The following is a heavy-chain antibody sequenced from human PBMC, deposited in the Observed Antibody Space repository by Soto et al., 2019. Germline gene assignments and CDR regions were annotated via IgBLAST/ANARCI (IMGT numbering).Heavy chain of an antibody. CDR2: ISGSGGST. CDR1: GFTFSGYA. CDR3: AKGPNSGYDVPV. J-gene: IGHJ6*04. D-gene: IGHD5-12*01. V-gene: IGHV3-23*01. Sequence: PGGSLSLSCAASGFTFSGYAMSWVRQAPGKGLEWVSAISGSGGSTYYADSVKGRFTISRDNSKNTLYLQMNSLRAEDTAVYYCAKGPNSGYDVPVWGKGTTVTVSS.